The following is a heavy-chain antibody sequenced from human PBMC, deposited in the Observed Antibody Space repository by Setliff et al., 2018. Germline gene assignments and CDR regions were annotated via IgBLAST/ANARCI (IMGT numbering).Heavy chain of an antibody. J-gene: IGHJ4*02. Sequence: PSETLSLTCTVSGDSISSRRNYWGWFRQPAGKELEWIGQIYTSWSTNYNPSLKSRVTISLDTSKNQFSLRLSSVTAADAAVYYCARGRNIAARLFDSWGQGTRVTVSS. CDR3: ARGRNIAARLFDS. CDR1: GDSISSRRNY. D-gene: IGHD6-6*01. V-gene: IGHV4-61*09. CDR2: IYTSWST.